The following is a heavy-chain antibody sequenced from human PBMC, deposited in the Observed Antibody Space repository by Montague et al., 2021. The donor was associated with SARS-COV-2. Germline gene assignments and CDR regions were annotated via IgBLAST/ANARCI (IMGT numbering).Heavy chain of an antibody. CDR2: XXSXXXK. V-gene: IGHV2-5*01. CDR1: GFSLSTPNVG. J-gene: IGHJ4*02. CDR3: AHLIRYYDIFTGIPFYD. D-gene: IGHD3-9*01. Sequence: PALVKPTQTLTLTCTFSGFSLSTPNVGVAWIRQPPGKALEWLAXXXSXXXKRXSPSLQRRLTITKDTSRNQVVVSLTNVDPLDTATYYCAHLIRYYDIFTGIPFYDWGQGTHVTVSS.